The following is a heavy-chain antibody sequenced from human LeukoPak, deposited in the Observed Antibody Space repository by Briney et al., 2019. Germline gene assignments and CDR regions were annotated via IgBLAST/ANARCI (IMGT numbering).Heavy chain of an antibody. CDR3: ATWRYCSGGSCYGNYYMDV. CDR2: IYYSGST. Sequence: SETLSLTCTVSGYSINSGYYWVWIRQPPGKGLEWIGYIYYSGSTNYNPPLKSRVTISIDTSKNQFSLKLSAVTAVDTAVYYCATWRYCSGGSCYGNYYMDVWGKGTTVTVSS. J-gene: IGHJ6*03. D-gene: IGHD2-15*01. CDR1: GYSINSGYY. V-gene: IGHV4-61*01.